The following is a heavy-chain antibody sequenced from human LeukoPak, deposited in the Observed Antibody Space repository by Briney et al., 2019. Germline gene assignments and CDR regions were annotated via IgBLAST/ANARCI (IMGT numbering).Heavy chain of an antibody. J-gene: IGHJ4*02. Sequence: EASVKVSCKASGYTFTSYGISWVRQAPGQGLEWMGWISAYNGNTNYAQKLQGRVTMTTDTSTSTAYMELRSLRSDDTAVYYCARDQGSIAVAGDLDYWGQGTLVTVSS. CDR3: ARDQGSIAVAGDLDY. D-gene: IGHD6-19*01. CDR1: GYTFTSYG. CDR2: ISAYNGNT. V-gene: IGHV1-18*01.